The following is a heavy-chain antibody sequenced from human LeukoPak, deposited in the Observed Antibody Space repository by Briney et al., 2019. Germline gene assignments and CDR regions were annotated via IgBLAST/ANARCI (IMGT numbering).Heavy chain of an antibody. CDR3: ARVGATSPDRGEFDY. J-gene: IGHJ4*02. CDR2: VSSSGSTI. Sequence: GGSLRLSCAASGFTFSDYYMSWIRQAPGKGLEWVSYVSSSGSTIYYADSVKGRFTISRDNAKNSLYLQMNSLRAEDTAVYYCARVGATSPDRGEFDYWGQGTLVTVSS. CDR1: GFTFSDYY. V-gene: IGHV3-11*01. D-gene: IGHD1-26*01.